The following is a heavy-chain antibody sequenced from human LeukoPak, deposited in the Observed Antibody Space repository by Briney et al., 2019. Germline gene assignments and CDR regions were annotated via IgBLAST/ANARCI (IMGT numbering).Heavy chain of an antibody. J-gene: IGHJ4*02. CDR2: ISYDGSNK. D-gene: IGHD3-9*01. Sequence: GRSLRLSCAASGFTFSSYAMHWVRQAPGKGLEWVAVISYDGSNKYYADSVKGRFTISRDNSKNTLYLQMNSLRAEDTAVYYCAIDVLNDYWGQGTLVTVSS. V-gene: IGHV3-30*07. CDR1: GFTFSSYA. CDR3: AIDVLNDY.